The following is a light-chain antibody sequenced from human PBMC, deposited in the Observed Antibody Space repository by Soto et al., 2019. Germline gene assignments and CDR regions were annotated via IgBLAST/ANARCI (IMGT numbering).Light chain of an antibody. Sequence: QSALTQPPSASGSPGQSVTISCTGTSSDGGGYNYVSWYQQHPGKAPKLVIYEVSKRPSGVPDRFSGSKSGNTASLTVSGLQAEDEAEYYCSSYAGSNNLVFGGGTKVTVL. CDR3: SSYAGSNNLV. CDR1: SSDGGGYNY. CDR2: EVS. V-gene: IGLV2-8*01. J-gene: IGLJ2*01.